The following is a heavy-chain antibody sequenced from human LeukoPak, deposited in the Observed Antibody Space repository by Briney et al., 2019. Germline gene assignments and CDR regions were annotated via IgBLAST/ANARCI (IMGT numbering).Heavy chain of an antibody. J-gene: IGHJ4*02. Sequence: ASVKVSCKASGGTFSSYAISWVRQAPGQGLEWMGWMSASSGNTGYAQKFQGRVSMTRATSISTAYSELSSLTFEDTAVYYCARTPPKGDIDYWGQGTLVTVSS. D-gene: IGHD2-21*02. CDR2: MSASSGNT. CDR1: GGTFSSYA. V-gene: IGHV1-8*02. CDR3: ARTPPKGDIDY.